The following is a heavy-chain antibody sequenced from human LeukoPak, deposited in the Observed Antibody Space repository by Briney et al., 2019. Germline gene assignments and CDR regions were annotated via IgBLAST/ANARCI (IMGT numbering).Heavy chain of an antibody. CDR1: GFTFSSYV. CDR2: ISGSGGST. D-gene: IGHD5-12*01. CDR3: AKDLGDNSGYNPFDY. J-gene: IGHJ4*02. V-gene: IGHV3-23*01. Sequence: GGSLRLSCAASGFTFSSYVMSWVRQAPGKGLEWVSVISGSGGSTYYAGSVKGRFTISRDNSKNTLYLQMNSLRAEDTAVYYCAKDLGDNSGYNPFDYWGQGTLVTVSS.